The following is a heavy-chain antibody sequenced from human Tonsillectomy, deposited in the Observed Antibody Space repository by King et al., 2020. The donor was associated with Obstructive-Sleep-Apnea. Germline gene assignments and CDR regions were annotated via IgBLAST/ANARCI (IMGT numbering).Heavy chain of an antibody. Sequence: QLVQSGAEVKTPGESLRISCKTSGYSFTTYWITWVRQMPGKGLEWMGRIDPRDSYANYSPSIQGHVTISADKSISTAYLQWSSLKASDTAMYYCARLGYDSSGFYYVADYWGQGTLVTVSS. CDR3: ARLGYDSSGFYYVADY. CDR2: IDPRDSYA. CDR1: GYSFTTYW. J-gene: IGHJ4*02. D-gene: IGHD3-22*01. V-gene: IGHV5-10-1*03.